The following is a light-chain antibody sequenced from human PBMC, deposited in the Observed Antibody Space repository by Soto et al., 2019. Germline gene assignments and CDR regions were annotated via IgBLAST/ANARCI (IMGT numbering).Light chain of an antibody. CDR1: SSNIGNNY. Sequence: QSALTQPPSVSAAPGQKVTISCSGSSSNIGNNYVSWYQHLPGTAPKLLIYDNNERPSGIPDRFSGSKSGTSATLGITGLQTGDEADYYCGTWDTSLSSWVFGGGTKVTVL. CDR3: GTWDTSLSSWV. CDR2: DNN. J-gene: IGLJ3*02. V-gene: IGLV1-51*01.